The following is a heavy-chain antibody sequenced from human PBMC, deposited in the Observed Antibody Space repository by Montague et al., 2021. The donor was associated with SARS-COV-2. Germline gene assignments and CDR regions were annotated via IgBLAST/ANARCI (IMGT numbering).Heavy chain of an antibody. CDR3: AGQESSSGWFKPYAFDI. D-gene: IGHD6-19*01. CDR2: IYYSGST. Sequence: SETLSLTCTVSGGSISSSSYYWGWIRQPPGKGLEWIGSIYYSGSTYYNPSLKSRVTISVDTSKNQFSLKLSSVTAADTAVYYCAGQESSSGWFKPYAFDIWGQGTMVTVSS. V-gene: IGHV4-39*01. J-gene: IGHJ3*02. CDR1: GGSISSSSYY.